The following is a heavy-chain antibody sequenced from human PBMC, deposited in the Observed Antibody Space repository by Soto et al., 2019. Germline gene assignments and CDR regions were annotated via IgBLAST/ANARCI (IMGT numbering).Heavy chain of an antibody. D-gene: IGHD2-15*01. CDR2: IYPVDSDT. CDR1: GYIFTNYW. Sequence: GESLKISCKGSGYIFTNYWIGWVRQMPGKGLEWMGIIYPVDSDTRYSPSFQGQVSISADRSISTAYLQWSSLKASDTAMYYCARSISWSGGSCYVGLDTRGQATLVTVSS. V-gene: IGHV5-51*01. J-gene: IGHJ4*03. CDR3: ARSISWSGGSCYVGLDT.